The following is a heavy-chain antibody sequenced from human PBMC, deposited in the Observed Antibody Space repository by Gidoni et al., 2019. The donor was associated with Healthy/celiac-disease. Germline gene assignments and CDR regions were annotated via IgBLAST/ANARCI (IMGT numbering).Heavy chain of an antibody. CDR1: GGSFRGYY. V-gene: IGHV4-34*01. J-gene: IGHJ6*02. D-gene: IGHD2-2*01. CDR2: INHSGST. CDR3: ARVPNYYYYYYGMDV. Sequence: QVQLQQWGAGLLKPSETLSLTCAVYGGSFRGYYWSWIRQPPGKGLEWIGEINHSGSTNYNPSLKSRVTISVETSKNQFSLKLSSVTAADTAVYYCARVPNYYYYYYGMDVWGQGTTVTVSS.